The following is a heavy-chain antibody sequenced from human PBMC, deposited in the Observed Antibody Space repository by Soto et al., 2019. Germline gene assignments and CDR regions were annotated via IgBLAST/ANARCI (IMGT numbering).Heavy chain of an antibody. CDR3: ARDASLYSYGYGA. J-gene: IGHJ4*02. D-gene: IGHD5-18*01. CDR2: INGDGTQR. V-gene: IGHV3-74*01. CDR1: GFTFSSYW. Sequence: EVQLVQSGGGFVQPGGSLRLSCAASGFTFSSYWMHWVRQVPGKGMMWVSHINGDGTQRSYADSVKGRFTISRDNANNTLYLKMNSLTVDYTAVYFCARDASLYSYGYGAWGQGTRVTVSS.